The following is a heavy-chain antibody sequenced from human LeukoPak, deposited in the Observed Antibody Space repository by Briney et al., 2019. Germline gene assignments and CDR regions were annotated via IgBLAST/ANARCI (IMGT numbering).Heavy chain of an antibody. CDR3: ARSKYYFDC. CDR1: GFTFRSYW. CDR2: INQDGSQT. Sequence: GESLRLSCAASGFTFRSYWMNWVRQAPGKGLEWVAEINQDGSQTYYVDSVKGRFIISRDNAKNSLYLQMNSLRAEDTAVYYCARSKYYFDCWGQGTLVTVSS. J-gene: IGHJ4*02. V-gene: IGHV3-7*01.